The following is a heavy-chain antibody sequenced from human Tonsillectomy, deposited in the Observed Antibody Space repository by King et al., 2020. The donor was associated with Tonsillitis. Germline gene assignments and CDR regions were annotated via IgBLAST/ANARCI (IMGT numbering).Heavy chain of an antibody. V-gene: IGHV3-7*03. Sequence: VQLVESGGGLVQPGGSLRLSCAASGFTFSSYWMVWVRQAPGKGLEWVASINQYGGDTYYGDSVKGRFTISKDNAKKSVFVKMNSLTADDTAVYYCATGPWELDYWGQGTLVTVSS. J-gene: IGHJ4*02. D-gene: IGHD1-1*01. CDR2: INQYGGDT. CDR1: GFTFSSYW. CDR3: ATGPWELDY.